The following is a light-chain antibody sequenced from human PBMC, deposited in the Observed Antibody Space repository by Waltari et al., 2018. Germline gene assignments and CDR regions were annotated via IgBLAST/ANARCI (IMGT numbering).Light chain of an antibody. Sequence: QSVLTPPPSVSGAPGQRVTIPCTGSSSNIGAGFDVPWYQQLPGTAPKLLIFGNNNRPSGVPDRFSGSKSGTSASLAITGLQAEDEADYYCQSYDSSLFVVFGGGTKLTVL. CDR1: SSNIGAGFD. V-gene: IGLV1-40*01. CDR3: QSYDSSLFVV. J-gene: IGLJ2*01. CDR2: GNN.